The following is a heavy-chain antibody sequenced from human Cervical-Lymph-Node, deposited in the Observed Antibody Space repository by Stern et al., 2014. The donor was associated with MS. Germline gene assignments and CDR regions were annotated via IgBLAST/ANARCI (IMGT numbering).Heavy chain of an antibody. J-gene: IGHJ4*02. CDR2: ITGGSTYI. V-gene: IGHV3-21*04. Sequence: DVQLVQSGGGLVKPGGSLRLSCAASTFTISGYTMHWVRQAPGQGLEWVSSITGGSTYINYSDSVRGRFTISRDNAKNSLFLQMTSLRAEDTAIYYCARSPELPPYFDGWGQGTLVTVSS. CDR1: TFTISGYT. D-gene: IGHD3-10*01. CDR3: ARSPELPPYFDG.